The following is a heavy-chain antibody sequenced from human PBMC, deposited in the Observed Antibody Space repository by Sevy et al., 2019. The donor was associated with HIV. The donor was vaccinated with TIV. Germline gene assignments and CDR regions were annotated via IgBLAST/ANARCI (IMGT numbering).Heavy chain of an antibody. D-gene: IGHD3-10*01. CDR3: ASARGGAHDAFDI. J-gene: IGHJ3*02. V-gene: IGHV1-69*06. CDR1: GGTFSSYA. CDR2: IIPIFGTA. Sequence: ASVKVSCKASGGTFSSYAISWVRQAPGQGLEWMGGIIPIFGTANYAQKFQGRVTITGDKSTSKAYMGLSSQGSEDTAGYCWASARGGAHDAFDIWGQGTMVTVSS.